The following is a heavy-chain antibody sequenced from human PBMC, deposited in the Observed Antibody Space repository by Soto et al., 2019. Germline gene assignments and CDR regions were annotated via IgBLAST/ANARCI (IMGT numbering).Heavy chain of an antibody. D-gene: IGHD3-16*02. CDR1: GGSISSYY. CDR3: ARETPYYDYVWGSYRSQGWFDP. J-gene: IGHJ5*02. V-gene: IGHV4-59*01. CDR2: IYYSGST. Sequence: QVQLQESGPGLVKPSETLSLTCTVSGGSISSYYWSWIRQPPGKGLEWIGYIYYSGSTNYNPSLQTRVTISVGTSKNQFSLKLSSVTAADTAVYYCARETPYYDYVWGSYRSQGWFDPWGQGTLVTVSS.